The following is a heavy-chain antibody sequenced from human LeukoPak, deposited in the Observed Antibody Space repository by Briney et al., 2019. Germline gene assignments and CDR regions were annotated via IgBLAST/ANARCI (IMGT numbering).Heavy chain of an antibody. CDR3: ARLIVAVAGPHYLDY. Sequence: SETLSLTCTVSGYSISSGYYWGWIRQPPGKGLEWIGSIYHSGSTYYNPSLKSRVTISVDTSKNQFSLKLSSVTAADTAVYYCARLIVAVAGPHYLDYWGQGTLVTVSS. J-gene: IGHJ4*02. V-gene: IGHV4-38-2*02. CDR1: GYSISSGYY. CDR2: IYHSGST. D-gene: IGHD6-19*01.